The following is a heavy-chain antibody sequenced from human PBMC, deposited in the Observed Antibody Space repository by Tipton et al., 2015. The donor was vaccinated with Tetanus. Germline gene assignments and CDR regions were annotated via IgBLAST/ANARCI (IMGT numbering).Heavy chain of an antibody. J-gene: IGHJ4*02. Sequence: SLRLSCAAYGFTFSTFGVHWVRQDPGKGLERVAVISNDGSNKYYADYVKGRLTISRDNSRSMVYLQMDSLRDEDTGVFYCARDTYYQSHHYNYFDFWGQGFRVTVSS. CDR1: GFTFSTFG. CDR3: ARDTYYQSHHYNYFDF. D-gene: IGHD5-24*01. CDR2: ISNDGSNK. V-gene: IGHV3-30*03.